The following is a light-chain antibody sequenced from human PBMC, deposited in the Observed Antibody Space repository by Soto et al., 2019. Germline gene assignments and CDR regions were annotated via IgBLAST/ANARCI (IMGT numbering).Light chain of an antibody. J-gene: IGKJ4*01. CDR2: GAS. CDR3: QQYGSSPLT. CDR1: QSVSSSY. V-gene: IGKV3-20*01. Sequence: IVVTNSASTLSLSPGERATLSCRASQSVSSSYLAWYQQKPGQAPRLLIYGASSRATGIPDRFSGSGSGTDFTLTISRLEPEDFAVYYCQQYGSSPLTFGGGTKVDI.